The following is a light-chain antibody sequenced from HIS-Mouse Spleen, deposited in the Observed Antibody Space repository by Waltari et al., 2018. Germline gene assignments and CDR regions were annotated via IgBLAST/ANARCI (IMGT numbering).Light chain of an antibody. V-gene: IGLV2-14*03. CDR1: SSHVGGHNY. Sequence: QSALTQPASVSGSPGQSTTISCTGNSSHVGGHNYLSWYQQHPGKAPKLMIYDVSNRPSGVSNRFSGSKSGNTASLTISGLQAEDEADYYCSSYTSSSFNVVFGGGTKLTVL. J-gene: IGLJ2*01. CDR2: DVS. CDR3: SSYTSSSFNVV.